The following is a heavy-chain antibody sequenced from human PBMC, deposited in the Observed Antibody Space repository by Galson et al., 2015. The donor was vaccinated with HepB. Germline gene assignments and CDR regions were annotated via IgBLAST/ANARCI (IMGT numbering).Heavy chain of an antibody. Sequence: SLRLSCAASGFRFNIYDMSWVRQAPGKGLEWVSGITNSGGRRYYAEPGKGRFTISRDNSKNTVFLQMSSLRAEDTAIYYWAKGPYMSSYSLYGMDAWGQGTTVIVSS. CDR2: ITNSGGRR. J-gene: IGHJ6*02. CDR1: GFRFNIYD. V-gene: IGHV3-23*01. D-gene: IGHD6-6*01. CDR3: AKGPYMSSYSLYGMDA.